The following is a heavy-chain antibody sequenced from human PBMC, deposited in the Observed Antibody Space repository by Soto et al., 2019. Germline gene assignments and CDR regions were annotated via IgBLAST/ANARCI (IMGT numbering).Heavy chain of an antibody. CDR1: GGSISRGGYY. CDR2: IYYSGST. V-gene: IGHV4-31*03. D-gene: IGHD6-6*01. Sequence: MQLQVSSPGLVMPSQTLSLPRTGSGGSISRGGYYWSWIRPHPGKGLQWIGYIYYSGSTYYNPSLKSRVTISVDTSKNQFSLKLSSVTAADTAVYYCARMYSSSSLTHWGQGTLVTDSS. CDR3: ARMYSSSSLTH. J-gene: IGHJ4*02.